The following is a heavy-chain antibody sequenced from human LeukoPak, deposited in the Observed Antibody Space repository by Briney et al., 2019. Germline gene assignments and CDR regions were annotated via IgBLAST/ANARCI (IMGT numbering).Heavy chain of an antibody. CDR1: RSTFSSYS. V-gene: IGHV3-21*04. CDR3: ARERNKLGYCSGGSCPYFDY. Sequence: GGSLRLSCAASRSTFSSYSLNWVRQAPGKGLEWVSSISSSSSYIYYADSVKGRFTISRDNSKNTLYLQMNSLRAEDTAVYYCARERNKLGYCSGGSCPYFDYWGQGTLVTVSS. J-gene: IGHJ4*02. CDR2: ISSSSSYI. D-gene: IGHD2-15*01.